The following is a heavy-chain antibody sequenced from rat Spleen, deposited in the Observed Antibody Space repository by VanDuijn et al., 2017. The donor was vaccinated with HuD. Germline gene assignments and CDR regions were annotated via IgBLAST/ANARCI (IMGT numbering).Heavy chain of an antibody. J-gene: IGHJ2*01. D-gene: IGHD1-10*01. CDR3: TTAYNNYFDY. CDR1: GFTFSDYY. Sequence: EVQLVESDGGLVQPGRSLKLSCAASGFTFSDYYMAWVRQAPTKGLEWVASISTSGGSTYYRDSVKGRFTISRDNAKSTLYLQMDSLRSEDTATYYCTTAYNNYFDYWGQGVMVTVSS. V-gene: IGHV5-27*01. CDR2: ISTSGGST.